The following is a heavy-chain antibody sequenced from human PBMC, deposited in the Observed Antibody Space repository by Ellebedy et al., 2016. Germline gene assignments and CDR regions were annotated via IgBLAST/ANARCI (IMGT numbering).Heavy chain of an antibody. J-gene: IGHJ4*02. CDR1: GVSISSSCYY. CDR2: IYYSGST. CDR3: AANPTVSSPFFDY. D-gene: IGHD4-17*01. V-gene: IGHV4-39*01. Sequence: GSLRLSXTVSGVSISSSCYYWGWLRQPPGKGLEWLGSIYYSGSTYYNPSLKSRVTISVDTSKNQFSLNLSSVTAADTAMYYCAANPTVSSPFFDYWGQGTLVTVSS.